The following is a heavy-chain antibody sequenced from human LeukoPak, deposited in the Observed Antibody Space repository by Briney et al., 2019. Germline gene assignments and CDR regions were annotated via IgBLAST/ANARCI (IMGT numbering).Heavy chain of an antibody. Sequence: GGSLRLSCTASGFTVSSKYMSWVRQAPGKGLEWVAVIYSNGDTYYTDSVKGRFTISRDNSKNTLYLQMNSLRAEDTAVYYCARSSGVISVAPFDCWGQGTLVTVSS. CDR1: GFTVSSKY. CDR3: ARSSGVISVAPFDC. V-gene: IGHV3-53*01. D-gene: IGHD2-15*01. J-gene: IGHJ4*02. CDR2: IYSNGDT.